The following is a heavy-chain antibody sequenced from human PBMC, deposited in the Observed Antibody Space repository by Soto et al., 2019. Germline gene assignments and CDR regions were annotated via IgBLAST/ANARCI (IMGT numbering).Heavy chain of an antibody. CDR2: IYWGDDQ. D-gene: IGHD4-17*01. V-gene: IGHV2-5*02. CDR3: APPRDYGPLSFDP. Sequence: QITLKESGPPLVRPAQTLTLTCAFSGFSLTTTSMGVAWIRQPPGKALEWLALIYWGDDQRYSPSLKDRLTISKDTPRSRVVLTNSNTDPEDTRTYFRAPPRDYGPLSFDPWGPGTLVTVSS. J-gene: IGHJ5*02. CDR1: GFSLTTTSMG.